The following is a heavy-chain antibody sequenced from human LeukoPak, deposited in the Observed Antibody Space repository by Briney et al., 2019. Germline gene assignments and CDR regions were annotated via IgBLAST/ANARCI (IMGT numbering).Heavy chain of an antibody. Sequence: SETLSLTCAVYGGSFSGYYWSWIRQPPGKGLEWIGEINHSGSTNYNPSLKSRVTISVDTSKNQFSLKLSSVTAADTAVYYCARHSYYGSGSYYRTQRRQYYFDYWGQGTLVTVSS. CDR2: INHSGST. CDR1: GGSFSGYY. V-gene: IGHV4-34*01. CDR3: ARHSYYGSGSYYRTQRRQYYFDY. D-gene: IGHD3-10*01. J-gene: IGHJ4*02.